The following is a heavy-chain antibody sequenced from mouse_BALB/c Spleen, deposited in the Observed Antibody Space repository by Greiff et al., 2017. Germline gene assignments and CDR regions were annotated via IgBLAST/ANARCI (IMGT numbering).Heavy chain of an antibody. D-gene: IGHD1-1*01. CDR1: GYAFSSSW. J-gene: IGHJ2*01. CDR3: ARSGLLRYFDY. Sequence: VQLQESGPELVKPGASVKISCKASGYAFSSSWMNWVKQRPGQGLEWIGRIYPGDGDTNYNGKFKGKATLTADKSSSTAYMQLSSLTSVDSAVYFCARSGLLRYFDYWGQGTTLTVSS. V-gene: IGHV1-82*01. CDR2: IYPGDGDT.